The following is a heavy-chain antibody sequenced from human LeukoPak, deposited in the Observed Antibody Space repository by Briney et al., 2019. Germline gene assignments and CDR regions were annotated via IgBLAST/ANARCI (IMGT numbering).Heavy chain of an antibody. V-gene: IGHV1-2*02. CDR2: INPKTGGT. CDR1: GYTFTAYY. Sequence: GASVKVSCKASGYTFTAYYVHWVRQAPGQGLEWMGWINPKTGGTNYAQKFQGRVTMTRDTSINTAYMELSSLTFDDTPVYYCAREYSGRTFDYWGQGTLVTVSS. CDR3: AREYSGRTFDY. J-gene: IGHJ4*02. D-gene: IGHD1-26*01.